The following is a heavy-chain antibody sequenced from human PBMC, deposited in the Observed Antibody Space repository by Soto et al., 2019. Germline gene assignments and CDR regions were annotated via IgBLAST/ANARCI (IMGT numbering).Heavy chain of an antibody. D-gene: IGHD2-2*01. CDR2: FSGSGGST. Sequence: GGSLRLSCAASGFSFSNYAMTWVRQTPGKGLEKVSTFSGSGGSTYYAVSVKGRFTISRDNSKNTLYLQMNSLRAEDTAVYYCVSTGYCSSTSCSSGSAFDIWGQGTMVTVSS. J-gene: IGHJ3*02. V-gene: IGHV3-23*01. CDR3: VSTGYCSSTSCSSGSAFDI. CDR1: GFSFSNYA.